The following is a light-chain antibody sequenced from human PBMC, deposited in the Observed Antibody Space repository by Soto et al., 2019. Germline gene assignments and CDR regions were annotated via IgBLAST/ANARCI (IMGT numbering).Light chain of an antibody. CDR3: LQYKFYPFT. V-gene: IGKV1-16*02. CDR1: QGVGTS. J-gene: IGKJ3*01. CDR2: DAS. Sequence: DIQMTQSPSSLSASVGDRVTITCRASQGVGTSLAWIQQKPGKAPKRLIYDASTLQSGVPSEFSGTGSGTDFTLTLGSLQPEDFATYYCLQYKFYPFTFGPGTKVEVK.